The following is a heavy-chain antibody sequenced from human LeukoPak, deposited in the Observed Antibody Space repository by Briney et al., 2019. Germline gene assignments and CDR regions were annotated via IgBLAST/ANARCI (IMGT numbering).Heavy chain of an antibody. CDR1: GFTFSSYG. CDR2: IRYDGSNK. CDR3: AKDLLVATIGGGYFDY. D-gene: IGHD5-12*01. V-gene: IGHV3-30*02. J-gene: IGHJ4*02. Sequence: PGGSLRLSCAASGFTFSSYGMHWVRQAPGKGLEWVAFIRYDGSNKYYADSVKGRFTISRDNSKNTLYLQMNSLRAEDMAVYYCAKDLLVATIGGGYFDYWGQGTLVTVSS.